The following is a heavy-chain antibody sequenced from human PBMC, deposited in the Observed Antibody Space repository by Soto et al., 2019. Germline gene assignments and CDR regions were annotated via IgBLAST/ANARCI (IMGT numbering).Heavy chain of an antibody. CDR2: IYHSGST. V-gene: IGHV4-30-2*01. Sequence: SETLCLTCAVSGGSISSGGYSWSWIRQPPGKGLEWIGYIYHSGSTYYNPSLKSRVTISVDRSKNQFSLKLSSVTAADTAVYYCARLEYGDYFDYWGQGTLVTVSS. D-gene: IGHD4-17*01. CDR1: GGSISSGGYS. J-gene: IGHJ4*02. CDR3: ARLEYGDYFDY.